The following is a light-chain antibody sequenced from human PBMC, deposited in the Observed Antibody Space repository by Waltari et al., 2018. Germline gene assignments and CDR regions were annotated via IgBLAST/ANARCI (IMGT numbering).Light chain of an antibody. CDR3: CSYADNHTVV. V-gene: IGLV2-11*01. CDR1: SSDVGGYNY. Sequence: QSALTQPRSVSGSPGQSVSISCTGTSSDVGGYNYVSWYQQFPGKAPKLMIYDVTKRPSGVPDRFSGSKSANTASLTISGLQAEDEADYSCCSYADNHTVVFGGGTKLTVL. J-gene: IGLJ3*02. CDR2: DVT.